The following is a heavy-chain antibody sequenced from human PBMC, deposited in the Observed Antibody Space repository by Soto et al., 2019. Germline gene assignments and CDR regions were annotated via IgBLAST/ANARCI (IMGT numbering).Heavy chain of an antibody. D-gene: IGHD5-12*01. J-gene: IGHJ4*02. V-gene: IGHV3-53*01. Sequence: HPGGSLRLSCAASGFTVSSNYMSWVRQAPGKGLEWVSVIYSGGSTYYADSVKGRFTISRDNSKNTLYLQMNSLRAEDTAVYYCASGRRDGYNSGVLDYWGQGXLVTVYS. CDR3: ASGRRDGYNSGVLDY. CDR1: GFTVSSNY. CDR2: IYSGGST.